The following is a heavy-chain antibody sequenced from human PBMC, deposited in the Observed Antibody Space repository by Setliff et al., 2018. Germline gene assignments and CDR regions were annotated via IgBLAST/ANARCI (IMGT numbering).Heavy chain of an antibody. D-gene: IGHD3-16*02. V-gene: IGHV3-7*03. CDR1: GFSFSSFW. Sequence: PGGSLRLSCAASGFSFSSFWMNWVRQAPGKGLEWVANIKQDGSDKYYVDSVKGRFTVSRDNASESLFLQMNSLRAEDTAVYYCARVANPGSNSCYRPLDVWGQGTMVTVSS. CDR2: IKQDGSDK. J-gene: IGHJ3*01. CDR3: ARVANPGSNSCYRPLDV.